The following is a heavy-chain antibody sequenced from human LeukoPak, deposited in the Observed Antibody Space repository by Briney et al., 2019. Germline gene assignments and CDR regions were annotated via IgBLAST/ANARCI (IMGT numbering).Heavy chain of an antibody. D-gene: IGHD3-22*01. Sequence: SETLSLTCTVSGGSISSYYWSWIRQPPGKGLEWIGYIYYSGSTNYNPSLKSRVTISVDTSKNQFSLKLSSVTAADTAVYYCARTYYYDSSGYDAFDIWGQGTMVTVSS. CDR3: ARTYYYDSSGYDAFDI. CDR2: IYYSGST. V-gene: IGHV4-59*01. CDR1: GGSISSYY. J-gene: IGHJ3*02.